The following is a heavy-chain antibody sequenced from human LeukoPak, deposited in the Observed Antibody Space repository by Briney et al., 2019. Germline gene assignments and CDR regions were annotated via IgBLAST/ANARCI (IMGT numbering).Heavy chain of an antibody. CDR1: EYTFTSFA. V-gene: IGHV7-4-1*02. D-gene: IGHD6-13*01. J-gene: IGHJ6*02. Sequence: VASVKVSCKASEYTFTSFAMNWVRRAPGQGLEWMGWINTNTGNPTYAQGFTGRFVFSLDTSVNTAYLQISSLKAEDTAVYYCARDQAYSSSRNYYYYGTDVWGQGTTVTVSS. CDR2: INTNTGNP. CDR3: ARDQAYSSSRNYYYYGTDV.